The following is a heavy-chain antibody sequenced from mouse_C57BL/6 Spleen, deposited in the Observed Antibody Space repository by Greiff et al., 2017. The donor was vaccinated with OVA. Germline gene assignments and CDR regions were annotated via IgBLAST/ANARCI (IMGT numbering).Heavy chain of an antibody. V-gene: IGHV1-18*01. J-gene: IGHJ4*01. CDR3: ARRTGMGAMDY. Sequence: EVQLQQSGPELVKPGASVKIPCKASGYTFTDYNMDWVKQSHGKSLEWIGDINPNNGGPIYNQKFKGKATLTVDKSSSTAYMELRSLTSEDTAVYYCARRTGMGAMDYWGQGTSVTVSS. CDR2: INPNNGGP. D-gene: IGHD4-1*01. CDR1: GYTFTDYN.